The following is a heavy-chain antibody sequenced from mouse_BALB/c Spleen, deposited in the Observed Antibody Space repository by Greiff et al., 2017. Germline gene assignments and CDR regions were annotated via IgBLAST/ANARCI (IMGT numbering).Heavy chain of an antibody. CDR2: IWSGGST. CDR1: GFSLTSYG. J-gene: IGHJ4*01. V-gene: IGHV2-2*02. Sequence: QVQLQQPGPGLVQPSQSLSITCTVSGFSLTSYGVHWVRQSPGKGLEWLGVIWSGGSTDYNAAFISRLSISKDNSKSQVFFKMNSLQANDTAIYYCARKGLQGDYYAMDYWGQGTSVTVAS. CDR3: ARKGLQGDYYAMDY. D-gene: IGHD2-13*01.